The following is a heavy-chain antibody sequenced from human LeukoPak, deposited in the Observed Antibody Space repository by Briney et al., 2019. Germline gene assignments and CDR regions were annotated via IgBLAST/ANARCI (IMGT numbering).Heavy chain of an antibody. J-gene: IGHJ2*01. CDR3: AKYHYDSSGYWYFDL. Sequence: GGSLRLSCAASGFTVSSSYMNWVRQAPGKGLEWVSLIFSGGGTYYADSVKGRFTISRDNSKNTLYLQMNSLRAEDTAVYYCAKYHYDSSGYWYFDLWGRGTLLTVSS. CDR2: IFSGGGT. D-gene: IGHD3-22*01. V-gene: IGHV3-53*01. CDR1: GFTVSSSY.